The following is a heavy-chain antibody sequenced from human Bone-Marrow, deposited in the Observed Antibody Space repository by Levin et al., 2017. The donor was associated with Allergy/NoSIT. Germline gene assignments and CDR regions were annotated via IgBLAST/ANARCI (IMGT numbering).Heavy chain of an antibody. CDR1: GFTFSSYS. J-gene: IGHJ5*02. CDR3: GLPYYGSGSKFDP. Sequence: GESLKISCAASGFTFSSYSMNWVRQAPGKGLEWVSSISSSSSYIYYADSVKGRFTISRDNAKNSLYLQMNSLRAEDTAVYYCGLPYYGSGSKFDPWGQGTLVTVSS. D-gene: IGHD3-10*01. V-gene: IGHV3-21*01. CDR2: ISSSSSYI.